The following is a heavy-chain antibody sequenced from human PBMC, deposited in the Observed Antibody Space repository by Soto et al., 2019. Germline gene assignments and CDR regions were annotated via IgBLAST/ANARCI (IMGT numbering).Heavy chain of an antibody. CDR3: AKVEERGDPRYYYYYGMDV. D-gene: IGHD3-16*01. J-gene: IGHJ6*02. CDR1: GFTFSSYG. V-gene: IGHV3-30*18. Sequence: GSLRLSCAASGFTFSSYGMHWVRQAPGKGLEWVAVISYDGSNKYYADSVKGRFTISRDNSKNTLYLQMNSLRAEDTAVYYCAKVEERGDPRYYYYYGMDVWGQGTTVTVSS. CDR2: ISYDGSNK.